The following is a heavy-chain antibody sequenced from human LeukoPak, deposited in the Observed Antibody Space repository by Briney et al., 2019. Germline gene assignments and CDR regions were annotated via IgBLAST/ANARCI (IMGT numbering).Heavy chain of an antibody. Sequence: PSETLSLTCTVSGGSISSYYWSWIRQPPGKGLEWIGYIYYSGSTNYNPSLESRVTISVDTSKNQFSLKLSSVTAADTAVYYCARHSGPLLEQYLYYGSGSPHNWFDPWSQGTLVTVSS. J-gene: IGHJ5*02. CDR1: GGSISSYY. CDR3: ARHSGPLLEQYLYYGSGSPHNWFDP. D-gene: IGHD3-10*01. CDR2: IYYSGST. V-gene: IGHV4-59*08.